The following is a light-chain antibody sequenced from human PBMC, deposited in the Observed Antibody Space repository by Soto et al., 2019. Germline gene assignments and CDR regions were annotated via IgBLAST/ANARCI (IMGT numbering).Light chain of an antibody. CDR2: DAS. CDR3: QQRSNWPPLLT. Sequence: EIVLTQSPATLSLSPGERATLSCRASQSVSSYLAWYQQKPGQAPRLLIYDASNRATGIPARFSGSGSGTAFTLTISSLEPEDFAVYYGQQRSNWPPLLTFGGGTKVEIK. CDR1: QSVSSY. V-gene: IGKV3-11*01. J-gene: IGKJ4*01.